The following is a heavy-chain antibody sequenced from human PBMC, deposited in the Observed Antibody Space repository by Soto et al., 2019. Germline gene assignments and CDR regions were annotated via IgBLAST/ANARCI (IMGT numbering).Heavy chain of an antibody. Sequence: ASVKVSCKASGYTFTSYAMHWVRQAPGQRLELMGWINAGNGNTKYSQKFQGRVTITRDTSASTAYMELSSLRSEDTAVYYCARVGDCTNGVCYGWFDPWGQGTLVTVYS. CDR3: ARVGDCTNGVCYGWFDP. J-gene: IGHJ5*02. D-gene: IGHD2-8*01. CDR2: INAGNGNT. CDR1: GYTFTSYA. V-gene: IGHV1-3*01.